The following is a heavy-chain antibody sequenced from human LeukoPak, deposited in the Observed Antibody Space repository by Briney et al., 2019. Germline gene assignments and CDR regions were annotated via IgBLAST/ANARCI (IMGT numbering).Heavy chain of an antibody. CDR3: ARQYDFWSGLFDY. CDR2: IYYSGST. V-gene: IGHV4-61*08. CDR1: GGSISSGDYY. J-gene: IGHJ4*02. Sequence: SETLSLTCTVSGGSISSGDYYWSWIRQPPGKGLEWIGYIYYSGSTNYNPSLKSRVTISVDTSKNQFSLKLTSVTAADTAVYYCARQYDFWSGLFDYWGQGTLVTVSS. D-gene: IGHD3-3*01.